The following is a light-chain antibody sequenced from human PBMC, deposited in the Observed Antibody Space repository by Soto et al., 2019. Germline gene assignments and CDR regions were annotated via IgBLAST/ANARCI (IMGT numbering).Light chain of an antibody. Sequence: DIQITQSPSSFFSFLLDVVTIICQASQGISRCLAWYQQKPGKAPKFLIYAASTLQPGVPSRFSGSGSGTEFTLTISSLQPDDFATYYCQKYHEYWFGQGTKVDIK. CDR3: QKYHEYW. V-gene: IGKV1D-16*01. J-gene: IGKJ1*01. CDR1: QGISRC. CDR2: AAS.